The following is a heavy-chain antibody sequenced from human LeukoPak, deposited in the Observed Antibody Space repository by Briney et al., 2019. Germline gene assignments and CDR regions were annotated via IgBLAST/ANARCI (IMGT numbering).Heavy chain of an antibody. V-gene: IGHV4-4*07. J-gene: IGHJ6*03. Sequence: SETLSLTCTVSGGSISSYYWSWIRQPAGKGLEWIGRIYTSGSTNYNPSLKSRVTMSVDTSKNQFSLKLSSVTAADTAVYYCAREAFLYYYYCMDVWGKGTTVTVSS. CDR1: GGSISSYY. CDR2: IYTSGST. CDR3: AREAFLYYYYCMDV.